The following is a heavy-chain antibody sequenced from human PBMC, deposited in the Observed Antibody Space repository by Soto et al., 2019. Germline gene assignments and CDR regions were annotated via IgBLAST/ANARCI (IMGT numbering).Heavy chain of an antibody. V-gene: IGHV1-2*02. D-gene: IGHD3-3*01. CDR1: GYPVTAYY. CDR3: ARGGGVGVAGSAAFDM. J-gene: IGHJ3*02. CDR2: INPATGAA. Sequence: QLHLVQSGAVVKKPGASVTVSCSASGYPVTAYYMHWVRQAPGRGLEWMGGINPATGAAKYTQTFQGRVTLTRATSTGTVFMELSGLTSEDTAVFYWARGGGVGVAGSAAFDMWGQGTLVTVSS.